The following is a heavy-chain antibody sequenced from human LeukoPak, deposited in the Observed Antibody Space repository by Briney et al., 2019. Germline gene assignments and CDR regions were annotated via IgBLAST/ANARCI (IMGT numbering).Heavy chain of an antibody. CDR2: IYHSGST. J-gene: IGHJ4*02. D-gene: IGHD5-18*01. CDR3: ARTYSYGKENDY. CDR1: GGSISSGGYS. V-gene: IGHV4-30-2*01. Sequence: PSETLSLTCAVSGGSISSGGYSWSWIRQPPGKGLEWIGYIYHSGSTYYNPSLKSRVTISVDRSENQFSLKLSSVTAADTAVYYCARTYSYGKENDYWGQGTLVTVSS.